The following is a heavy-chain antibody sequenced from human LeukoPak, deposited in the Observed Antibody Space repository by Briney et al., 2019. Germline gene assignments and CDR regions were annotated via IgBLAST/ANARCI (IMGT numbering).Heavy chain of an antibody. D-gene: IGHD3-10*01. CDR2: ISSSSSYI. J-gene: IGHJ4*02. CDR1: GFSFNNYA. CDR3: ARGFDNYYALPGGY. Sequence: GGSLRLSCAASGFSFNNYAMYWVRQAPGKGLEWVSSISSSSSYIYYADSVKGRFTISRDNAKKSPYLQMNSLRAEDTAVYYCARGFDNYYALPGGYWGQGTLVTVSS. V-gene: IGHV3-21*01.